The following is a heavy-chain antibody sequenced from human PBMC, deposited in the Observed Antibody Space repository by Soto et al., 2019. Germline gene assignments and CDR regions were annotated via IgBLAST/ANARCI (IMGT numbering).Heavy chain of an antibody. J-gene: IGHJ6*02. Sequence: PSLTCTVSGGSVSSGSYYWSWIRQPPGKGLEWIGYIYYSGSTNYNPSLKSRVTISVDTSKNQFSLKLSSVTAADTAVYYCASSGSSLVAGDYYYYGMDVWGQGTTVTVSS. V-gene: IGHV4-61*01. CDR1: GGSVSSGSYY. CDR3: ASSGSSLVAGDYYYYGMDV. CDR2: IYYSGST. D-gene: IGHD3-10*01.